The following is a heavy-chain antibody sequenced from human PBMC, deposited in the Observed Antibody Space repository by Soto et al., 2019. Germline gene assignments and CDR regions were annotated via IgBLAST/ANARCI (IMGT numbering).Heavy chain of an antibody. CDR1: GDTFTTYY. V-gene: IGHV1-46*04. D-gene: IGHD6-19*01. CDR2: INPDNGST. Sequence: QVQLVQSGAEVKKPGTSVKISCKTSGDTFTTYYLQWVRQAPGRGLEWMGIINPDNGSTNYAQKLRGRVPXIRDTXXSTVYMDLTSLRSEDTAVYFCARGLGVGSGRRLQHWGQGTLVTVSS. J-gene: IGHJ1*01. CDR3: ARGLGVGSGRRLQH.